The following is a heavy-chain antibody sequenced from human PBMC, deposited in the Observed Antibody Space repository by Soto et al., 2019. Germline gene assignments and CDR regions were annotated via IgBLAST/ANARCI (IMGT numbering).Heavy chain of an antibody. V-gene: IGHV3-23*01. CDR2: ISGSGGST. D-gene: IGHD1-26*01. J-gene: IGHJ4*02. CDR1: GFTFSSHA. CDR3: AKKTLVSWNYFDY. Sequence: EVQLLESGGGLVQPGGSLRLSCAASGFTFSSHAMSWVRQAPGKGLEWVSAISGSGGSTYYADSVKGRFTISRDNSKNTLYLQMNSLRAEDTAVYYCAKKTLVSWNYFDYWGQGTLVTVSS.